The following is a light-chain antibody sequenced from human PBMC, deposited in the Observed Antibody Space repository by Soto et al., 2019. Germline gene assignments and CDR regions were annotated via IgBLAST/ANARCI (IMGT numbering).Light chain of an antibody. J-gene: IGLJ1*01. CDR3: CSYAGSSTYV. V-gene: IGLV2-23*02. CDR1: SSDVGSYNL. Sequence: QSVLTQPASVSGSPGQSITISCTGTSSDVGSYNLVSWYQQHPGNAPKPMIYEVSKRPSGVSNRFSGSKSGNTASLTISGLQAEDEADYYCCSYAGSSTYVFGTGTKVTVL. CDR2: EVS.